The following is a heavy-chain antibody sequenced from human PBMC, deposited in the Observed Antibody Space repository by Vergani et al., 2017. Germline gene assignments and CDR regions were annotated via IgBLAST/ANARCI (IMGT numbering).Heavy chain of an antibody. CDR2: ISNDGGNK. CDR1: GFSFGSYG. J-gene: IGHJ4*02. D-gene: IGHD5-24*01. V-gene: IGHV3-30*03. Sequence: VQLVESGGGLVQPGGSLRLSCAASGFSFGSYGMHWVRQSPGKGLEWVAVISNDGGNKYYADSVKGRFTISKDISKNTLYLQMNSLRGDDTAVYYCARETRDTPSSLDYWGQGTLVTVSS. CDR3: ARETRDTPSSLDY.